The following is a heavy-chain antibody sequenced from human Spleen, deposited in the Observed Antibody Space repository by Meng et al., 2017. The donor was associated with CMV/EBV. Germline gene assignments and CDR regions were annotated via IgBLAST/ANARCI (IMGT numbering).Heavy chain of an antibody. CDR1: GFTFSSHP. V-gene: IGHV3-30*04. Sequence: GESLKISCAASGFTFSSHPMDWVRQAPGKGLEWVAAISYDGSNKYYADSVKGRFTISRDNSKNTLYLQMDSLRAEDTAVYYCARDPIEYSSSSVWFDPWGQGTLVTVSS. CDR3: ARDPIEYSSSSVWFDP. J-gene: IGHJ5*02. D-gene: IGHD6-6*01. CDR2: ISYDGSNK.